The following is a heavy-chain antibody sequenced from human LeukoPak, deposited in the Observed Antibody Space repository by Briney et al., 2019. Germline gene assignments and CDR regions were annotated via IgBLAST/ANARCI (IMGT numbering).Heavy chain of an antibody. V-gene: IGHV1-18*01. CDR3: ARGRLLWFGELLGDLDY. J-gene: IGHJ4*02. CDR2: ISAYNGNT. CDR1: GYTFTSYG. Sequence: GASVKVSCKASGYTFTSYGISWVQQAPGQGLEWMGWISAYNGNTNYAQKLQGRVTMTTDTSTSTAYMELRSLRSDDTAVYYCARGRLLWFGELLGDLDYWGQGTLVTVSS. D-gene: IGHD3-10*01.